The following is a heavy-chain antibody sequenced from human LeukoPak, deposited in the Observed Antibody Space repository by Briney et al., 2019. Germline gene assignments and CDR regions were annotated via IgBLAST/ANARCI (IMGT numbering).Heavy chain of an antibody. CDR1: GYSFTGYY. CDR3: ARGEDAFDI. V-gene: IGHV1-2*02. CDR2: INPNSGGT. J-gene: IGHJ3*02. Sequence: ASVKDSCKASGYSFTGYYMHWVRQALGQGLEWMGWINPNSGGTNYAQKFQGRVTMTRDTSISTAYMELSRLRSDDKAVYYCARGEDAFDIWGQGTMVTVSS.